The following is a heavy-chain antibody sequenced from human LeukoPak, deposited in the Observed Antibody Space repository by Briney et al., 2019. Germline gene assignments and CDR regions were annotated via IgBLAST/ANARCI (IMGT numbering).Heavy chain of an antibody. D-gene: IGHD3-22*01. CDR2: IYHSGST. CDR3: AFRRSYYDSSGYSQIDY. J-gene: IGHJ4*02. Sequence: SSETLSLTCAVSGGSISSSNWWSWVRQPPGKGLEWIGEIYHSGSTNYNPSLKSRVTISVDKSKNQFSLKLSSVTAADTAVYYCAFRRSYYDSSGYSQIDYWGQGTLVTVSS. V-gene: IGHV4-4*02. CDR1: GGSISSSNW.